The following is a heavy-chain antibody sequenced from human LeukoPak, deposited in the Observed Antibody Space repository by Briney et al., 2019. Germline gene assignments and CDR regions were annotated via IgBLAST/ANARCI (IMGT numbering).Heavy chain of an antibody. CDR3: ARGRGGYDAFDF. CDR2: INAYSGNT. Sequence: ASVKVSCKASGGTFSSYAISWVRQAPGQGLEWMGWINAYSGNTNYGQRLQGRVTMTTDTSTSTAYMELRSLTSDDTAVYYCARGRGGYDAFDFWGQGTMVIVSS. CDR1: GGTFSSYA. J-gene: IGHJ3*01. V-gene: IGHV1-18*01. D-gene: IGHD5-12*01.